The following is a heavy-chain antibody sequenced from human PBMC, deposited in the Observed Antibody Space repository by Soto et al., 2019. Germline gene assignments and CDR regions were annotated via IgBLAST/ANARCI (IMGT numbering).Heavy chain of an antibody. D-gene: IGHD5-12*01. J-gene: IGHJ6*02. CDR1: GFTFSSYA. Sequence: QVQLVESGGGVVQPGRFLRLSCAASGFTFSSYAMHWVRQAPGKGLEWVAVISYDGSNKYYADSVKGRFTTSRDNPKNTLYLQMNSLRAEDTAVYYCARDLLSVATINAGLGYYYYGMDVWGQGTTVTVSS. CDR2: ISYDGSNK. V-gene: IGHV3-30-3*01. CDR3: ARDLLSVATINAGLGYYYYGMDV.